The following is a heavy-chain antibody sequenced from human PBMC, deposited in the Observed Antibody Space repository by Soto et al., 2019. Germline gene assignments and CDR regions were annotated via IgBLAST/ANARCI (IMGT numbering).Heavy chain of an antibody. D-gene: IGHD2-15*01. J-gene: IGHJ4*02. V-gene: IGHV3-21*04. Sequence: GGSLRLSCAASGFNFNSYTINWVRQAPGKRLEWLSSISSSGYIFSTDSVRGRFTISRDNSKNTLYLQMSSLRAEDSAVYYCARGSKDSYPGSRIFDFWGRGTLVTVSS. CDR3: ARGSKDSYPGSRIFDF. CDR1: GFNFNSYT. CDR2: ISSSGYI.